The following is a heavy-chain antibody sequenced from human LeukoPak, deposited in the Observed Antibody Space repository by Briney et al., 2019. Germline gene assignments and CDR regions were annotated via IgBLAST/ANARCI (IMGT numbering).Heavy chain of an antibody. D-gene: IGHD3-22*01. V-gene: IGHV3-21*01. Sequence: PGGSLRLSCAASGFTFSSYSMNWVRQAPGKGLEWVSSISSSSSYIYYADSVKGRFTISRDNAKNSLYLQMNSLRAEDTAVYYCARVVNYYDSSGYYGGGSYYFDYWGQGTLVTVSS. CDR3: ARVVNYYDSSGYYGGGSYYFDY. CDR2: ISSSSSYI. CDR1: GFTFSSYS. J-gene: IGHJ4*02.